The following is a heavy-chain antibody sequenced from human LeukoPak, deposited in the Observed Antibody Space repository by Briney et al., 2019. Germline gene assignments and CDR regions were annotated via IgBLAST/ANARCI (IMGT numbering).Heavy chain of an antibody. CDR2: MYTSGST. CDR1: GGSISSYY. V-gene: IGHV4-4*07. J-gene: IGHJ2*01. Sequence: SETLSLTCTVSGGSISSYYWSWIRQPAGKGLEWIGRMYTSGSTNYNPSLKSRVTMSVDTSKNQFSLKLSSVIAADTAVYYCARDQHYYDSRGYVTWYFDLWGRGTLVTVSS. CDR3: ARDQHYYDSRGYVTWYFDL. D-gene: IGHD3-22*01.